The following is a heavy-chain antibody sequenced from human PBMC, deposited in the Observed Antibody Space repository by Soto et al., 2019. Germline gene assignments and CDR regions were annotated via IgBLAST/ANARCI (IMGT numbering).Heavy chain of an antibody. CDR3: AATDIVVVPAALYYFDY. CDR2: IIPIFGTA. CDR1: GGTFSSYA. Sequence: SVKVSCKASGGTFSSYAISWVRQAPGQGLEWMGGIIPIFGTANYAQKFQGRVTITADESTSTAYMELSSLRSEDTAVYYCAATDIVVVPAALYYFDYWGQGTMVTVSS. J-gene: IGHJ4*02. D-gene: IGHD2-2*01. V-gene: IGHV1-69*13.